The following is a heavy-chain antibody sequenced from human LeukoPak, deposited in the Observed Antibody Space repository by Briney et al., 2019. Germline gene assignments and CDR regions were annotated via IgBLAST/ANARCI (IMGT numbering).Heavy chain of an antibody. V-gene: IGHV1-2*02. D-gene: IGHD2-2*01. J-gene: IGHJ5*02. CDR2: INPNSGGT. CDR1: GYTFTGYY. CDR3: ARRVVVVVPAADNWFDP. Sequence: ASVKVSCKASGYTFTGYYMHWVRQAPGQGLEWMGWINPNSGGTNYAQKFQSRVTMTRDTSISTAYMELSRLRSDDTAVYYCARRVVVVVPAADNWFDPGGQGTLVTVSS.